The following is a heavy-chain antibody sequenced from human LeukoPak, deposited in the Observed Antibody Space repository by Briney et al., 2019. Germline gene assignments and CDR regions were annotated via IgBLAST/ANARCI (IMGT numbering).Heavy chain of an antibody. V-gene: IGHV4-59*12. Sequence: PSETLSLTCTVSGGSISSYYWSWIRQPPGKGLEWIGYIYYSGSTNYNPSLKSRVTMSVDTSKNQFSLKLSSVTAADTAVYYCARDCTNGVCFPGTRGWFDPWGQGTLVTVSS. D-gene: IGHD2-8*01. CDR3: ARDCTNGVCFPGTRGWFDP. J-gene: IGHJ5*02. CDR2: IYYSGST. CDR1: GGSISSYY.